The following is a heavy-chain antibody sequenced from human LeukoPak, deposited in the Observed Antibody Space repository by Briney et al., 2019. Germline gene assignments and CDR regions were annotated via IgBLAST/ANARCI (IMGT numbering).Heavy chain of an antibody. D-gene: IGHD2-2*01. CDR3: ARGRYCSSTSCYPYYYYGMDV. Sequence: SETLSLTCTVSGGSISSGDYYWSWIRQPPGKGREWIGYIYYSGSTYYNPSLKSRVTISVDTSKNQFSLKLSSVTAADTAVYYCARGRYCSSTSCYPYYYYGMDVWGKGTTVTVSS. CDR2: IYYSGST. J-gene: IGHJ6*04. V-gene: IGHV4-30-4*01. CDR1: GGSISSGDYY.